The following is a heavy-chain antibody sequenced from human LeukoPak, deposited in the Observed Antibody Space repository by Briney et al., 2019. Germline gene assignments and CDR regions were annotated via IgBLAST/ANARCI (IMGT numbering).Heavy chain of an antibody. CDR1: GYTFTGYY. CDR3: ARGRRQLERQMYWFDP. J-gene: IGHJ5*02. Sequence: ASVKVSCKASGYTFTGYYMHWARQAPGQGLEWMGWISAYNGNTNYAQKLQGRVTMTTDTSTSTAYMELRSLRSDDTAVYYCARGRRQLERQMYWFDPWGQGTLVTVSS. CDR2: ISAYNGNT. D-gene: IGHD1-1*01. V-gene: IGHV1-18*04.